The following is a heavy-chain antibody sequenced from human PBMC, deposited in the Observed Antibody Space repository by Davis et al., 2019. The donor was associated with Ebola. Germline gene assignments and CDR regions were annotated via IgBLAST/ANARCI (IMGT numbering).Heavy chain of an antibody. V-gene: IGHV3-73*01. D-gene: IGHD4-17*01. CDR3: TTTTVTIDY. CDR1: GFTFSGSG. Sequence: PGGSLRLSCAASGFTFSGSGMHWVRQASGKGLEWVGRIRSKANSYATAYAASVKGRFTISRDDSKNTAYLQTNSLKTEDTAVYYCTTTTVTIDYWGQGTLVTVSS. CDR2: IRSKANSYAT. J-gene: IGHJ4*02.